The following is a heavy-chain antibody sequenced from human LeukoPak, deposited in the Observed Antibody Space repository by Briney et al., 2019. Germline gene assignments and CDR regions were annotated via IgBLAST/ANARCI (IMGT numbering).Heavy chain of an antibody. CDR1: GFTFSGYV. Sequence: GESLKISCAASGFTFSGYVMHWVRQAPGKGLEWVAIISYDGGNKYYADSVKGRFTISRDNSKNTLYLQMNSLRAEDTAVYYCAKDHRRYYYDSTGYYFDYWGQGTLVTVSS. V-gene: IGHV3-30*18. J-gene: IGHJ4*02. CDR2: ISYDGGNK. D-gene: IGHD3-22*01. CDR3: AKDHRRYYYDSTGYYFDY.